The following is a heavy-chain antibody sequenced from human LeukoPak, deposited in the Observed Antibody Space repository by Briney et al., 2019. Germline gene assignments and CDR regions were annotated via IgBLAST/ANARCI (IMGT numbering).Heavy chain of an antibody. Sequence: SETLSLTCTVSGASIRSGDYYWSWIRQPPGKGLEWIVYIYDSGSTYYNPSLKSRITISVDTSENRFSLKLSSVTATDTAVYYCARDCSGGSCYGAFDIWGQGTMVTVSS. CDR1: GASIRSGDYY. CDR2: IYDSGST. J-gene: IGHJ3*02. CDR3: ARDCSGGSCYGAFDI. D-gene: IGHD2-15*01. V-gene: IGHV4-30-4*01.